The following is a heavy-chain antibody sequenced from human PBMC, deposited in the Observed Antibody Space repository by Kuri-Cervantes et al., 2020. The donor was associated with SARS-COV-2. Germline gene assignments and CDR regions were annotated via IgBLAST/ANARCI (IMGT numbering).Heavy chain of an antibody. V-gene: IGHV4-39*07. J-gene: IGHJ4*02. CDR1: GGSFSSSIYY. CDR3: ARDLEGSTYGGGDY. D-gene: IGHD4-23*01. Sequence: SETLSLTCTVSGGSFSSSIYYWGWSRPPPGKGLVWFGSINYSGSTYYNPSLKSLVTISVDTSKNQFSLKLSSVTGADAAVYYCARDLEGSTYGGGDYWGQGTLVTVSS. CDR2: INYSGST.